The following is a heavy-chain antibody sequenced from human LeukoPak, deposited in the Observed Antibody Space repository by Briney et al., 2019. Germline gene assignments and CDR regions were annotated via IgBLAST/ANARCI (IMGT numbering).Heavy chain of an antibody. CDR1: GGSISDYY. J-gene: IGHJ4*02. Sequence: SETLSLTCTVSGGSISDYYWRWIRQPPGKGLEWIGYIYNSGTTSYNPTLKSRVSISVDTSKNQFSLKLSSVTAADTAVYYCAGGGSYFSFDYWGQGTLVTVSS. D-gene: IGHD1-26*01. CDR3: AGGGSYFSFDY. V-gene: IGHV4-59*12. CDR2: IYNSGTT.